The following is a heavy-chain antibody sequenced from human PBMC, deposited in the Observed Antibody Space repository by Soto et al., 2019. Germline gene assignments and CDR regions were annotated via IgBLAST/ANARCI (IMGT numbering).Heavy chain of an antibody. CDR3: TTYSTQTCCDGGPCYSVQTNIHDS. V-gene: IGHV3-15*01. J-gene: IGHJ4*02. CDR1: GFSFSNVW. CDR2: IKSRSVGGTT. Sequence: EVQLVESVGGLVKPGGSLTLSCAASGFSFSNVWMSWVRQAPGKGLEWVGHIKSRSVGGTTDYTAPVKVRFTISRDDSKDTLYLQMNSLKTEDTAVYYGTTYSTQTCCDGGPCYSVQTNIHDSWGQGILVTVSS. D-gene: IGHD2-21*01.